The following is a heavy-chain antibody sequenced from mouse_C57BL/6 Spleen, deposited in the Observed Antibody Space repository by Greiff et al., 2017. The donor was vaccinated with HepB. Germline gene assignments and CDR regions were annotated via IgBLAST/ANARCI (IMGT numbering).Heavy chain of an antibody. Sequence: QVQLKQPGAELVKPGASVKMSCKASGYTFTSYWITWVKQRPGQGLEWIGDIYPGSGSTNYNEKFKSKATLTVDTSSSTAYMQLSSLTSEDSAVYYCARNSHYYGSSYDYAMDYWGQGTSVTVSS. V-gene: IGHV1-55*01. CDR2: IYPGSGST. CDR3: ARNSHYYGSSYDYAMDY. J-gene: IGHJ4*01. D-gene: IGHD1-1*01. CDR1: GYTFTSYW.